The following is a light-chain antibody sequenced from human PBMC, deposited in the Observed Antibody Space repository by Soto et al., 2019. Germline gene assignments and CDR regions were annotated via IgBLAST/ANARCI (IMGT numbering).Light chain of an antibody. CDR3: CSYAGSFTWV. J-gene: IGLJ3*02. Sequence: QSVLTQPRSVSGSPGQSVTISCTGTTGDVGTYNFVSRYQLHPGKAPKLMIYDASKRPSGVPDRFSASKSGNTASLTISGLQAEDEADYYCCSYAGSFTWVFGGGTKVTVL. CDR1: TGDVGTYNF. CDR2: DAS. V-gene: IGLV2-11*01.